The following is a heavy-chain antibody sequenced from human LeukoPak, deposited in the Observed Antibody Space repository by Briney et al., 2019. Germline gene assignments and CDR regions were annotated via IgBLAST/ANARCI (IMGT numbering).Heavy chain of an antibody. CDR1: GFTFSSYS. V-gene: IGHV3-21*01. CDR3: ARLELGYCSSTGCSSGY. CDR2: ISSSSYI. D-gene: IGHD2-2*01. Sequence: GGSLRLSCAASGFTFSSYSMNWVRQAPGKGLEWVSSISSSSYIYYADSVKGRFTISRDNAKNSLYLQMNSLRAEDTAVYYCARLELGYCSSTGCSSGYWGQGTLVTVSS. J-gene: IGHJ4*02.